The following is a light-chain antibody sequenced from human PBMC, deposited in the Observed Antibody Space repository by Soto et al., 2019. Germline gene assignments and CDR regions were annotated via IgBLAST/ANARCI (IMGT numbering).Light chain of an antibody. Sequence: QSVLTRPRSVSGRPGQSVSISCSGTSSDVGTYNYVSWYQQHPGKAPKLMIYDVSKRPSGVTDRFSGSKSGNTASLTISGLQAEDEADYYCCSYAGGYTHAVFGGGTKLTVL. J-gene: IGLJ2*01. V-gene: IGLV2-11*01. CDR3: CSYAGGYTHAV. CDR1: SSDVGTYNY. CDR2: DVS.